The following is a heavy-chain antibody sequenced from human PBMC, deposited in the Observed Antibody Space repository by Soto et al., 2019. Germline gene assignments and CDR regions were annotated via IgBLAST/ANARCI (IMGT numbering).Heavy chain of an antibody. CDR2: MNPNSGNT. D-gene: IGHD3-22*01. CDR3: ARGMYYYDSSGAFDY. CDR1: GYTFTSYD. Sequence: QVQLVQSGAEVKKPGASVKVSCKASGYTFTSYDINWVRQATGQGREWMGWMNPNSGNTGYSQKFQGRVTMTSNTSTSTAYMELSSLRSADTAVYYCARGMYYYDSSGAFDYWGQGTLVTVSS. V-gene: IGHV1-8*01. J-gene: IGHJ4*02.